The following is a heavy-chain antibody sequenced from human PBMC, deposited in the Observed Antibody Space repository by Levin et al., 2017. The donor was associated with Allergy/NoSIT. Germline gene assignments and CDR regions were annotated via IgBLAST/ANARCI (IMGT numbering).Heavy chain of an antibody. CDR2: IIPILGIA. CDR1: GGTFSSYT. V-gene: IGHV1-69*04. J-gene: IGHJ4*02. CDR3: ARDHYGSGSYGHDY. D-gene: IGHD3-10*01. Sequence: GGSLRLSCKASGGTFSSYTISWVRQAPGQGLEWMGRIIPILGIANYAQKFQGRVTITADKSTSTAYMELSSLRSEDTAVYYCARDHYGSGSYGHDYWGQGTLVTVSS.